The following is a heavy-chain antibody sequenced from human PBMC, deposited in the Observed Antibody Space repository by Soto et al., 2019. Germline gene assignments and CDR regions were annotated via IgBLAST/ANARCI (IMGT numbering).Heavy chain of an antibody. D-gene: IGHD2-2*01. J-gene: IGHJ6*02. V-gene: IGHV4-59*01. Sequence: SETLSLTCTASGGSSSTDYWSWIRQPPGTGLEWVGYGYYSGRTSYNPSLKSRVTLSVDTSKNQFSLKLNSVTAADTAVYYCARGDMAVIAGAALNYYYYAMDVWGQGTTVTVSS. CDR1: GGSSSTDY. CDR3: ARGDMAVIAGAALNYYYYAMDV. CDR2: GYYSGRT.